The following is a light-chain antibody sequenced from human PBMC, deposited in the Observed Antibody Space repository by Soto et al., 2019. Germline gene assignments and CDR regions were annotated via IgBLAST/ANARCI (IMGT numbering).Light chain of an antibody. CDR2: AAS. CDR3: QQYYSYPPFT. V-gene: IGKV1-8*01. Sequence: AIRMTQSPSSLSASTGDRVTITCRASQGISSYLAWYQQKPGKAPKLLIYAASTLQRGVPSRFSGSGSGTDFTLTISCLQSEDFATSYCQQYYSYPPFTFGPGTKVDIK. J-gene: IGKJ3*01. CDR1: QGISSY.